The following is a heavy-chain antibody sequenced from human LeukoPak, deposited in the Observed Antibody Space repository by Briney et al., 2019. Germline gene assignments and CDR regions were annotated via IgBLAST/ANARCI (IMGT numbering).Heavy chain of an antibody. J-gene: IGHJ4*02. CDR2: IFRIGST. CDR1: GFSITTGYY. V-gene: IGHV4-38-2*02. CDR3: ARSRTEYGSGSYYAYY. Sequence: SETLSLTCIVSGFSITTGYYWAWIRQPPGKGLEWIGTIFRIGSTYYNPSLKSRVTISVDTSKNQFSLKLSSVTAADTAVYYCARSRTEYGSGSYYAYYWGQGTLVTVSS. D-gene: IGHD3-10*01.